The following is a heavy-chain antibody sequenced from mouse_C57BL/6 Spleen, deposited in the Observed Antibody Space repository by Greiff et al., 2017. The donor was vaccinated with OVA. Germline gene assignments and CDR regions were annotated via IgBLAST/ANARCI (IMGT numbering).Heavy chain of an antibody. V-gene: IGHV1-80*01. CDR1: GYAFSSYW. CDR2: LYPGDGDT. CDR3: ARSGDGYYFDY. D-gene: IGHD2-3*01. Sequence: QVQLKESGAELVKPGASVKISCKASGYAFSSYWLNWVKQRPGKGLEWIGQLYPGDGDTNYNGKFKGKATLTADKSSSTAYMQLSSLTSEDSAVYFCARSGDGYYFDYWGQGTTLTVSS. J-gene: IGHJ2*01.